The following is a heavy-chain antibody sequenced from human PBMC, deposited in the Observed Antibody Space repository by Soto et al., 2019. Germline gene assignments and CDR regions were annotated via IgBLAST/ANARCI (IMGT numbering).Heavy chain of an antibody. J-gene: IGHJ4*02. V-gene: IGHV3-23*01. CDR2: ISGSGGST. CDR3: AKGGGKMGY. D-gene: IGHD2-15*01. CDR1: GFTFSSYA. Sequence: EVQLLESGGGLVQPGGSLRLSCAASGFTFSSYAMSWVRQAPGKGLEWVSAISGSGGSTYYADSVKGRFTISRDNSKNTLSLEMSSRRAEDTAVYYCAKGGGKMGYWGQGTLVTVSS.